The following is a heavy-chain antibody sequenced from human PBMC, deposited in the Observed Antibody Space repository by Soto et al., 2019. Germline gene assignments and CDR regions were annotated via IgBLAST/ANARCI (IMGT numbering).Heavy chain of an antibody. V-gene: IGHV4-30-2*01. CDR3: ARSMTRNMAFDI. CDR2: IYHSGST. CDR1: GGSISSGGYS. Sequence: PSETLSLTCAVSGGSISSGGYSWSWIRQPPGKGLEWIGYIYHSGSTYYNPSLKGRVTISVDRSKNQFSLKLSSVTAADTAVYYCARSMTRNMAFDIWGQGTMVTVSS. J-gene: IGHJ3*02.